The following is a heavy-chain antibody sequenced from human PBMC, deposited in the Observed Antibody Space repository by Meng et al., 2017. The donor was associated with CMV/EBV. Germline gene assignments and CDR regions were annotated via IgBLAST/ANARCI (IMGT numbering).Heavy chain of an antibody. CDR2: ISGSGGST. Sequence: GESLKISCAASGFTFSSYAMSWARQAPGKGLEWVSAISGSGGSTYYADSVKGRFAISRDNSKNTLYLQMNSLRAEDTAVYYCAKDLIAAAPDAFDIWGQGTMVTVSS. CDR1: GFTFSSYA. D-gene: IGHD6-13*01. CDR3: AKDLIAAAPDAFDI. V-gene: IGHV3-23*01. J-gene: IGHJ3*02.